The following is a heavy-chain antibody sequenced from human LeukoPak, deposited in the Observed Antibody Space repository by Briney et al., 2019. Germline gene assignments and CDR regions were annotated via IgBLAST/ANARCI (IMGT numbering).Heavy chain of an antibody. CDR2: ISGSGGAT. D-gene: IGHD3-10*01. CDR3: ARGGVDYYGSGTYYLMYYFDY. CDR1: GFTFNTYG. J-gene: IGHJ4*02. Sequence: PGGSLRLSCAASGFTFNTYGTSWVRQAPGKGLEWASGISGSGGATYYADSVKGRFTISRDDPHNTLYLQMNSLRAEDTAVYFCARGGVDYYGSGTYYLMYYFDYWGQGALVTVSS. V-gene: IGHV3-23*01.